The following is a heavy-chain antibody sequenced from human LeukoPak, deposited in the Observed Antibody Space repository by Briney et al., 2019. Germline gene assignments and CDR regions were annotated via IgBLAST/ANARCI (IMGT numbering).Heavy chain of an antibody. CDR1: GYTFTSYD. CDR2: MNPNSGNT. V-gene: IGHV1-8*01. J-gene: IGHJ6*02. Sequence: ASVKVSCKASGYTFTSYDINWVRQATGQGPEWMGWMNPNSGNTGYAQKFQGRVTMTRNTSISTAYMELSSLRSEDTAVYYCARGQSPVSLPNYYYYGMDVWGQGTTVTVSS. CDR3: ARGQSPVSLPNYYYYGMDV.